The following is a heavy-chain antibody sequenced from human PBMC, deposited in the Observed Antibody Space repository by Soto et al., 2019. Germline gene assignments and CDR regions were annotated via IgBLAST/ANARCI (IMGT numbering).Heavy chain of an antibody. V-gene: IGHV3-11*01. J-gene: IGHJ5*02. CDR1: GFTFSDYY. Sequence: QMQLVQSGGGLVKPGGSLTLSCQASGFTFSDYYMIWVRQTPGKGLEWLSYISASGSTIYYADSVRARFTIFRENAANSVYLQLDGLTDGDTAFYYCARGGSGWTRGGWLGPWGQGSLVTVSS. CDR3: ARGGSGWTRGGWLGP. CDR2: ISASGSTI. D-gene: IGHD6-25*01.